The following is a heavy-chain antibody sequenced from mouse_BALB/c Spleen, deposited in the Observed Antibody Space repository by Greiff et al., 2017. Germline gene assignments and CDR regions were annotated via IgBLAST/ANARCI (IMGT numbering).Heavy chain of an antibody. V-gene: IGHV1S29*02. CDR1: GYTFTDYN. CDR3: ARRGDGNYFAY. CDR2: IYPYNGGT. J-gene: IGHJ3*01. D-gene: IGHD2-1*01. Sequence: EVMLVESGPELVKPGASVKISCKASGYTFTDYNMHWVKQSHGKSLEWIGYIYPYNGGTGYNQKFKSKATLTVDNSSSTAYMELRSLTSEDSAVYYCARRGDGNYFAYWGQGTLVTVSA.